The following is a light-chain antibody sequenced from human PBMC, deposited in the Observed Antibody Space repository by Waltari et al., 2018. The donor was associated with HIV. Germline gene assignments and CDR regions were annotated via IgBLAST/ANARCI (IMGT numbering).Light chain of an antibody. CDR1: QSVSSS. CDR3: QQRIDWPLFT. J-gene: IGKJ3*01. CDR2: GAS. Sequence: EIVLTQSPATLSLSPGERATLSCSASQSVSSSVAWYQQKPGQAPRLLMYGASIRATGIPARFSGSGSGTDFTLTISSLQPEDFAVYYCQQRIDWPLFTFGPGTKVDIK. V-gene: IGKV3-11*01.